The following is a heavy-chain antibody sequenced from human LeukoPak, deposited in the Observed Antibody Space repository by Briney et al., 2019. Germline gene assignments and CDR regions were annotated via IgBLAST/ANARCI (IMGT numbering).Heavy chain of an antibody. V-gene: IGHV4-30-4*01. D-gene: IGHD3-3*02. CDR3: ARQLAGLAPPGFIDS. J-gene: IGHJ4*02. CDR2: IYYGGST. CDR1: GGSISSGDYY. Sequence: PSQTLSLTCTVSGGSISSGDYYWSWIRQPPGKGLEWIGYIYYGGSTDYSPSLKSRATISLDTSKNQFSLHLTSVTAADTAVYYCARQLAGLAPPGFIDSWGQGTLVTVSS.